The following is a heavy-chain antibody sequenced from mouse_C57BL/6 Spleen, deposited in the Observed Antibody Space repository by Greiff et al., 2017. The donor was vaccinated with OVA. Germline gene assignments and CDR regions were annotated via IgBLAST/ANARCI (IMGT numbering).Heavy chain of an antibody. CDR2: ISYDGSN. Sequence: EVQVVESGPGLVKPSQSLSLTCSVTGYSITSGYYWNWIRQFPGNKLEWMGYISYDGSNNYNPSLKNRISITRDTSKNQFFLKLNSVTTEDTATYYCARENYGSSYLDYWGQGTTLTVSS. V-gene: IGHV3-6*01. D-gene: IGHD1-1*01. CDR3: ARENYGSSYLDY. CDR1: GYSITSGYY. J-gene: IGHJ2*01.